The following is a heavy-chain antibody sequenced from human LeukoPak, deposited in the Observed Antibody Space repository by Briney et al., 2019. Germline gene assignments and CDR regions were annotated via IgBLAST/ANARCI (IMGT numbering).Heavy chain of an antibody. CDR1: GFTFSNSG. CDR2: IWYDGSNK. J-gene: IGHJ4*02. V-gene: IGHV3-30*02. D-gene: IGHD5-18*01. CDR3: AKSYSYGFDY. Sequence: GGSLRLSCAASGFTFSNSGMHWVRQAPGKGLEWAAFIWYDGSNKYYADSVKGRFTISRDNSKKTLYLQMNSLRAEDTAVYYCAKSYSYGFDYWGQGTLVTVSS.